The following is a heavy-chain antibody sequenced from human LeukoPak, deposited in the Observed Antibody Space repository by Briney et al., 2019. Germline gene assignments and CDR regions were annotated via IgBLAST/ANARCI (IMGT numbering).Heavy chain of an antibody. CDR2: IYHSGST. CDR1: GDSISSSSSY. V-gene: IGHV4-39*07. CDR3: ARERHDILTGYMEAFDY. D-gene: IGHD3-9*01. Sequence: SETLSLTCTVSGDSISSSSSYWGWIRQPPGKGLEWIGSIYHSGSTYYNPSLKSRVTISVDTSKNQFSLKLSSVTAADTAVYYCARERHDILTGYMEAFDYWGQGTLVTVSS. J-gene: IGHJ4*02.